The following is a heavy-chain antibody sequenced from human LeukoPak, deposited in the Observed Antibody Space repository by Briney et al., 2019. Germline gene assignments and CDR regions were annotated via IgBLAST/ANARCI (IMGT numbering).Heavy chain of an antibody. CDR3: ARDLRAALLDAFDI. CDR1: GGTFSSYA. D-gene: IGHD6-13*01. V-gene: IGHV1-2*02. J-gene: IGHJ3*02. Sequence: ASVKVSCKASGGTFSSYAISWVRQAPGQGLEWMGWINPNSGGTNYAQKFQGRVTMTRDTSISTAYMELSRLRSDDTAVYYCARDLRAALLDAFDIWGQGTMVTVSS. CDR2: INPNSGGT.